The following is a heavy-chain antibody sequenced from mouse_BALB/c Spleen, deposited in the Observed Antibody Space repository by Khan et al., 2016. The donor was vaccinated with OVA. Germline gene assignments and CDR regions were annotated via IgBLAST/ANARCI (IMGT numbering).Heavy chain of an antibody. Sequence: QVQLQQPGAELVKAGASVKMSCKASGYTFTSYWMHWVKQRLGQGLEWFAETNPTNGRTYYNEKFKSKAQLTVDKSSSTAYMLLSGPTFEDSAVYYCARIKKIVATYFDYWGQGTTLTVSS. J-gene: IGHJ2*01. CDR1: GYTFTSYW. D-gene: IGHD1-1*01. V-gene: IGHV1S81*02. CDR3: ARIKKIVATYFDY. CDR2: TNPTNGRT.